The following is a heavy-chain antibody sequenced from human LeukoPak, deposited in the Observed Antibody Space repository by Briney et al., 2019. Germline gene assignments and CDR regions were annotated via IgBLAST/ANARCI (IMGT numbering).Heavy chain of an antibody. CDR2: INPNSGGT. Sequence: ASVKVSCKASGYTFTGYYMHWVRQAPGQGLEWMGRINPNSGGTNYAQKFQGRVTMTRDTSISTAYMELSRLRSDDTAVYYCARDYYDSSREFDYWGQGTLVTVSS. D-gene: IGHD3-22*01. CDR1: GYTFTGYY. J-gene: IGHJ4*02. CDR3: ARDYYDSSREFDY. V-gene: IGHV1-2*06.